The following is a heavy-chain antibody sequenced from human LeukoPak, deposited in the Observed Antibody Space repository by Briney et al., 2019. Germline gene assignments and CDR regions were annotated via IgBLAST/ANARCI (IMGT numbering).Heavy chain of an antibody. V-gene: IGHV3-9*01. D-gene: IGHD1-26*01. CDR1: GFTFKDYG. Sequence: GRSLRLSCAATGFTFKDYGMHWVRQPPGKGLEWVSSINWNGGGTDYADSVKGRFTISRDNAKNSLYLQLSSLRPEDTALYYRAKHMRATNTYSFFGLDVWGQGTTVTVSS. J-gene: IGHJ6*02. CDR2: INWNGGGT. CDR3: AKHMRATNTYSFFGLDV.